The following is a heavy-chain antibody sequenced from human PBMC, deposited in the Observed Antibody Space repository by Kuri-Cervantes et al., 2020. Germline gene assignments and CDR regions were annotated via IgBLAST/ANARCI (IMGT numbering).Heavy chain of an antibody. Sequence: GGSLRLSCVTSGLTFSNAWMSWVRQAPGKGLEWVGRIKSKTDGGTTDYSAPVKGRFTISRDNSKNTLYLQMNSLKTEDTAVYYCTTASGGYWGQGTLVTVSS. V-gene: IGHV3-15*01. CDR1: GLTFSNAW. CDR2: IKSKTDGGTT. CDR3: TTASGGY. J-gene: IGHJ4*02. D-gene: IGHD3-10*01.